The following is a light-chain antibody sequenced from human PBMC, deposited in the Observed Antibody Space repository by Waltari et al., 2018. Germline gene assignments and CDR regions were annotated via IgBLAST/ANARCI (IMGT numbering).Light chain of an antibody. Sequence: EIVLTQSPATLSLSPGERATLSCRASQCVSSYLAWYQQKPGQPPRLLIYDASNRATGIPARFSGSGSGTDFTLTISSLEPEDFAVYYCQQRSKWPLTFGGGTKVEIK. J-gene: IGKJ4*01. CDR1: QCVSSY. CDR2: DAS. CDR3: QQRSKWPLT. V-gene: IGKV3-11*01.